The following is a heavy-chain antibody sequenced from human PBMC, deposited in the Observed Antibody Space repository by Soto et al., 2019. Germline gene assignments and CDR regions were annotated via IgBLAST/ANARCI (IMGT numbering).Heavy chain of an antibody. CDR1: GFIFSNYA. V-gene: IGHV3-23*01. CDR3: GKDPNGDYIGAFDI. D-gene: IGHD4-17*01. J-gene: IGHJ3*02. Sequence: GGSLRLSCAASGFIFSNYAMSWVRQAPGKGLEWVSGIGSSGDTTKLADSVKGRFTISRDNSKNTLYLQMNSLRAEDTALYYCGKDPNGDYIGAFDIWGKGTMVTVSS. CDR2: IGSSGDTT.